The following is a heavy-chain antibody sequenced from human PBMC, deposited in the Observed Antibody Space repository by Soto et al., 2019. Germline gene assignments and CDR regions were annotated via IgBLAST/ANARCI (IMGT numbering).Heavy chain of an antibody. CDR1: GGSISSGNYF. CDR2: MYYSGTT. CDR3: AKWTAQGKTIAARPRSNWGKDAFDV. D-gene: IGHD6-6*01. V-gene: IGHV4-31*03. Sequence: SETLSLTCTVSGGSISSGNYFWSWIRQHPGKGLEWIGFMYYSGTTHYNPSLKSRVTISVDTSRNQFSLKLSSVTAADTAVYYCAKWTAQGKTIAARPRSNWGKDAFDVWGQGTMVTVSS. J-gene: IGHJ3*01.